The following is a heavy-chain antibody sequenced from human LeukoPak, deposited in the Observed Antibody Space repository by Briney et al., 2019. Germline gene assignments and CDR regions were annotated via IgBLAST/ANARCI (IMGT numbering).Heavy chain of an antibody. V-gene: IGHV4-59*01. CDR3: ARDRYGRPVDY. CDR2: IYYSGST. CDR1: GGSISSYY. J-gene: IGHJ4*02. Sequence: SETLSLTCTVSGGSISSYYWSWIRQPPGKGLEWIGYIYYSGSTNYNPSLKSRVTISVDTSKNQFSLKLSSVTAADTAVYYCARDRYGRPVDYWGQGTLVTVSS. D-gene: IGHD2-15*01.